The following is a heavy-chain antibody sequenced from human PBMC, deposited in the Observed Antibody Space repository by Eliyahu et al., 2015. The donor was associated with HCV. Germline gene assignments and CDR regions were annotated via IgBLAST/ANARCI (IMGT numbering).Heavy chain of an antibody. D-gene: IGHD3-22*01. Sequence: QVQLVESGGGLVKPGGSXRLSXAASGFTFXXYYXSWIRQAPGKGLEWVSYISSSGSTIXYADSVKGRFTISRDNAKNSLYLQMNSLRAEDTAVYYCARLDSSGYYYPDYYYGMDVWGQGTTVTVSS. CDR1: GFTFXXYY. CDR2: ISSSGSTI. J-gene: IGHJ6*02. CDR3: ARLDSSGYYYPDYYYGMDV. V-gene: IGHV3-11*01.